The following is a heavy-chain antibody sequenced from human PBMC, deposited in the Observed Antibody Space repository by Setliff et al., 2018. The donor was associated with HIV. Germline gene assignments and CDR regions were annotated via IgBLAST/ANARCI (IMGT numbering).Heavy chain of an antibody. V-gene: IGHV1-2*02. CDR2: INPNSCGT. J-gene: IGHJ4*02. D-gene: IGHD3-16*01. CDR1: GYRFTDYY. Sequence: SVKVSCKSSGYRFTDYYIHWVRQAPGQGLEWMGWINPNSCGTNYALKFQGRVTFTKDTSVSTSYMELERLSADATAIYYCVKADVLLCDVWGQGTLVTVSS. CDR3: VKADVLLCDV.